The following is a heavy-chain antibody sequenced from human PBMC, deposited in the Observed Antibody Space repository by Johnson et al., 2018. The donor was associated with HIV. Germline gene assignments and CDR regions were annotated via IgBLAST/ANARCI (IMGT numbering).Heavy chain of an antibody. CDR2: ISRSGSTI. CDR3: AKTTRGNWGSCFDI. V-gene: IGHV3-11*04. Sequence: QVQLVESGGGVVQPGRSLRLSCAASGFTFSDYYMSWIRQAPGKGLEWVSYISRSGSTIYYTDSVKGRFTISRDNAKNSLYLQLNSLRAEDTSLYYCAKTTRGNWGSCFDIWGRGTMVTVSS. CDR1: GFTFSDYY. D-gene: IGHD7-27*01. J-gene: IGHJ3*02.